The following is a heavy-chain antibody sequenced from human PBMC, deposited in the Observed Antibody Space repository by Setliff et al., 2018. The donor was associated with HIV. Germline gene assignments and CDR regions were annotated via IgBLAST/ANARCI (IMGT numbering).Heavy chain of an antibody. D-gene: IGHD5-12*01. CDR2: IYYSGST. J-gene: IGHJ4*02. V-gene: IGHV4-39*01. Sequence: SETLSLTCTVFGGSIYGSDYYWGWIRQPPGKGLESIGSIYYSGSTYYKPSLKSRVTISVDTSKNQFSLKVNSVTAADTAVYYCATLKMATIYRDFDYWGQGTLVTVSS. CDR1: GGSIYGSDYY. CDR3: ATLKMATIYRDFDY.